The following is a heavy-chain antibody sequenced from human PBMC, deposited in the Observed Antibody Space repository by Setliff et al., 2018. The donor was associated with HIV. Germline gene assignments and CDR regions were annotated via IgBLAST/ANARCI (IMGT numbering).Heavy chain of an antibody. CDR2: IYTDGST. J-gene: IGHJ4*01. V-gene: IGHV4-61*09. CDR3: ARDARWLQFPYFDY. CDR1: GGSISSRDSS. Sequence: SETLSLTCYVSGGSISSRDSSWTWIRQPPGKGLEWIAHIYTDGSTNYNPSFRSRVTISVDSSENQFSLKLSSVTAADTAVYYCARDARWLQFPYFDYWGQGTLVTVSS. D-gene: IGHD5-12*01.